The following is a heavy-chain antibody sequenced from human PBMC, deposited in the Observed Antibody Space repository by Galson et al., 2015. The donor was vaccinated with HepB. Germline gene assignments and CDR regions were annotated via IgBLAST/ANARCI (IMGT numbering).Heavy chain of an antibody. V-gene: IGHV6-1*01. Sequence: CAISGDSVSRNGAAWSWVRQSPSRGLEWLGRTYYRSKWYHDYAESVESRITISPDTSKNQFSLQLNSVTPEDTVVYYCARTDLAAAISYYYYYMDVWGKGTTVTVSS. J-gene: IGHJ6*03. D-gene: IGHD5-12*01. CDR3: ARTDLAAAISYYYYYMDV. CDR2: TYYRSKWYH. CDR1: GDSVSRNGAA.